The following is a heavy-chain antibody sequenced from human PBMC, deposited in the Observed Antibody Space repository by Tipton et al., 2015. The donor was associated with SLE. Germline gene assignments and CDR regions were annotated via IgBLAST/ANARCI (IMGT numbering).Heavy chain of an antibody. CDR2: IFYTGST. J-gene: IGHJ4*02. V-gene: IGHV4-39*07. CDR3: ARTVGSHRNYYFDY. D-gene: IGHD1-26*01. CDR1: DGSIRSTNYY. Sequence: LRLSCTVSDGSIRSTNYYWGWIRQPPGKGLEWIGSIFYTGSTYYNPSLKSRVTMSIDTSKNQFSMKLSSVTAADTAVYYCARTVGSHRNYYFDYWGQGTLVTVSP.